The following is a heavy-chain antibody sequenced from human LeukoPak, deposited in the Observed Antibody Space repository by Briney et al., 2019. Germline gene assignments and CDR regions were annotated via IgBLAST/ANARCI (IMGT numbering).Heavy chain of an antibody. Sequence: GALVKVSCKASGGTFSSYAISWVRQAPGQGLEWMGGIIPIFSTANYAQRFQGRVTITTDESTSTAYMELSSLRSEDTAVYYCARDLNDWGQGTLVTVSS. J-gene: IGHJ4*02. CDR2: IIPIFSTA. V-gene: IGHV1-69*05. CDR1: GGTFSSYA. CDR3: ARDLND.